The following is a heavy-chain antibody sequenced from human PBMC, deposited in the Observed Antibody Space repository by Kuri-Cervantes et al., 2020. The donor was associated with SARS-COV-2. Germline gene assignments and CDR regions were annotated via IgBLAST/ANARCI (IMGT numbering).Heavy chain of an antibody. V-gene: IGHV3-30-3*01. Sequence: GESLKISCAASGFTFSRYAMHWVRQAPGKGLERVAVISYDGSNKDYTASGKGRFTISRDNSQNTLYLQMKSLRTEDTALYYCARDRVGVHDSWGQGTLVTVSS. CDR2: ISYDGSNK. CDR1: GFTFSRYA. CDR3: ARDRVGVHDS. D-gene: IGHD2-21*01. J-gene: IGHJ4*02.